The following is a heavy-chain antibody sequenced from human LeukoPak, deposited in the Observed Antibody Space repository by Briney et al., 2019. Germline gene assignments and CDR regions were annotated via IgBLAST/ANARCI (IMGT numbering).Heavy chain of an antibody. CDR2: IKQDGSEK. CDR1: GFTFSSYW. Sequence: GGSLRLSCAASGFTFSSYWMSRVRQAPGKGLEWVANIKQDGSEKYYVDSVKGRFTISRDNAKNSLYLQMNGLRAEDTAVYYCARDNSGDGYNSDYWGQGTLVTVSS. J-gene: IGHJ4*02. D-gene: IGHD5-24*01. CDR3: ARDNSGDGYNSDY. V-gene: IGHV3-7*01.